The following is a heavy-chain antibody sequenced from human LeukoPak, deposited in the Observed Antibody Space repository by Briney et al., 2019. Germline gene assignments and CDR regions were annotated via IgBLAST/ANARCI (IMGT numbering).Heavy chain of an antibody. CDR1: GYTFTGYY. V-gene: IGHV1-2*02. D-gene: IGHD5-18*01. CDR3: ARRLDTAMVPSGMDV. CDR2: INPNSGGT. J-gene: IGHJ6*02. Sequence: ASVKVSCKASGYTFTGYYMHWVRQAPGQGLEWMGWINPNSGGTNYAQKFQGRVTMTRDTSISTAYMELSRLRSDDTAVYYCARRLDTAMVPSGMDVWGQGTTVTVSS.